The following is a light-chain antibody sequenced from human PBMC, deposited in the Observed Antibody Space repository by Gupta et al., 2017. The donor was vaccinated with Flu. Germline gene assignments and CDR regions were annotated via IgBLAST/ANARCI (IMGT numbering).Light chain of an antibody. CDR3: GAWDNSLNSFV. V-gene: IGLV1-47*01. J-gene: IGLJ1*01. CDR2: RVN. CDR1: TFNIGNNY. Sequence: QSVLTQPPSTSGHPGTRVTISCSGTTFNIGNNYVYWFQQLPGAAPRLLIYRVNERHSGVPDRFSASKSATSGSLAISGLRSEDEGDYFCGAWDNSLNSFVFGTGTTVTVL.